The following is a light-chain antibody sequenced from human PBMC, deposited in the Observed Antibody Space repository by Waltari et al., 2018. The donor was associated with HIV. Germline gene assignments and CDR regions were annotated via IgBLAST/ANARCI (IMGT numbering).Light chain of an antibody. CDR3: AAWDDSLNGRVV. V-gene: IGLV1-44*01. Sequence: QSVLTQPPSASGTPGQRVTISCSGSSSNIGSNTVNWYHKLPGTAPKPLIYSNNQRPAGVPDRVSVSKAGTSASRAISGLQSEDEADYYCAAWDDSLNGRVVFGGGTKLTVL. CDR2: SNN. J-gene: IGLJ2*01. CDR1: SSNIGSNT.